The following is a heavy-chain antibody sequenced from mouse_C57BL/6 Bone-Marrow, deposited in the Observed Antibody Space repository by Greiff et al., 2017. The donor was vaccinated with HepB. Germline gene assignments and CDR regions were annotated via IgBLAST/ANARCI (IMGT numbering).Heavy chain of an antibody. CDR1: GYTFTSYW. CDR3: ARRDDGYFYYFDY. CDR2: IDPSDSYT. J-gene: IGHJ2*01. V-gene: IGHV1-69*01. D-gene: IGHD2-3*01. Sequence: QVQLQQPGAELVMPGASVKLSCKASGYTFTSYWMHWVKQRPGQGLEWIGEIDPSDSYTNYNQKFKGKSTLTVDKSSSTAYMQLSSRTSEDSAVYYCARRDDGYFYYFDYWGQGTTLTVSS.